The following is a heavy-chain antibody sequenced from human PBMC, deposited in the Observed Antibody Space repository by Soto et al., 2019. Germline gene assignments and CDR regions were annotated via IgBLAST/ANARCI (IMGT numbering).Heavy chain of an antibody. CDR3: ARQSKLGAAAGIIDH. CDR1: GGSISSSSYY. V-gene: IGHV4-39*01. J-gene: IGHJ4*02. D-gene: IGHD6-13*01. Sequence: SETLSLTCTVSGGSISSSSYYWGLLRQPPGKGLEWIGTIYYSGSTYYNASLKSRVTISVDTSKNQFSLNLSSATAADTAVYYCARQSKLGAAAGIIDHWGQGTRVTVSS. CDR2: IYYSGST.